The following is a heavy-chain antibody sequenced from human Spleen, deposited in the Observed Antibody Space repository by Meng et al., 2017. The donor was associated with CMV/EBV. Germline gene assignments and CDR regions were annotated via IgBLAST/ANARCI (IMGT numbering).Heavy chain of an antibody. J-gene: IGHJ6*02. CDR3: ARVDIVVVPAAIRAYYYYGMDV. CDR1: GYSISSGYY. Sequence: SETLSLTCTVSGYSISSGYYWGWIRQPPGKGLEWIGSLYHSGNTYYNPSLKSRVTISVDTSKNQFSLKLSSVTAADTAVYYCARVDIVVVPAAIRAYYYYGMDVRGQGTTVTVSS. V-gene: IGHV4-38-2*02. CDR2: LYHSGNT. D-gene: IGHD2-2*02.